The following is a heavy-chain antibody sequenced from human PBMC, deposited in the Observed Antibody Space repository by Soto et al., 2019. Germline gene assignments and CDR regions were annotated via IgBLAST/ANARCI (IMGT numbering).Heavy chain of an antibody. CDR1: GFTFGNYW. CDR2: TTSDGRTI. Sequence: GGSLRLSWAASGFTFGNYWMHWVRQAPGKGPEWVSRTTSDGRTIQYADSVKGRFTVSRDNAKSTMYLQMNSLRVEDTAVYYCARAEVDYWGPGTLVTVSS. V-gene: IGHV3-74*03. CDR3: ARAEVDY. J-gene: IGHJ4*02.